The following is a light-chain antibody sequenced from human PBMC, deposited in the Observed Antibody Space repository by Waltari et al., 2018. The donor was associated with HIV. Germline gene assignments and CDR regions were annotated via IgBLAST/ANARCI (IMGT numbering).Light chain of an antibody. Sequence: AIQLTQSPSSLSASVADRVPITCRASQALRHAIAWYQQKPGRQPKLLIYDASTLEGGVLPRCSGSRSGTDVNLTTSNLQPEDAATYYCQQFRSYPRTFGQGATLEIK. V-gene: IGKV1-13*02. CDR3: QQFRSYPRT. CDR1: QALRHA. CDR2: DAS. J-gene: IGKJ2*01.